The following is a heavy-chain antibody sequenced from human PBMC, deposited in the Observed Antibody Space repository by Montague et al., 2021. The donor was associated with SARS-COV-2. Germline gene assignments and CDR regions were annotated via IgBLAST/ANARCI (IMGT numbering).Heavy chain of an antibody. D-gene: IGHD5-18*01. V-gene: IGHV4-34*01. CDR3: ARGGGYSYGALDY. CDR2: INHSGST. CDR1: GGPFSGYC. J-gene: IGHJ4*02. Sequence: SETLSLTCVVYGGPFSGYCWSRIRQPPGKGLEWIGEINHSGSTNYSPSLKSRVTISVDTSKKQFSLRLNSVTAADTAVYYCARGGGYSYGALDYWGQGTLVTVSS.